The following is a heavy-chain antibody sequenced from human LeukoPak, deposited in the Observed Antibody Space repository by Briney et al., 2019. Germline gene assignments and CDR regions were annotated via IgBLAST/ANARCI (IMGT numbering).Heavy chain of an antibody. CDR3: ASEAARDNWFDP. Sequence: SETLSLTCAVYGGSFSGYYWSWIRQPPGKGLECIGEINHSGSTNYNPSLKSRLTISVDPSKTQFSLKLSSVTAADTPVYYCASEAARDNWFDPWGQGTLVTVSS. D-gene: IGHD6-6*01. CDR1: GGSFSGYY. V-gene: IGHV4-34*01. J-gene: IGHJ5*02. CDR2: INHSGST.